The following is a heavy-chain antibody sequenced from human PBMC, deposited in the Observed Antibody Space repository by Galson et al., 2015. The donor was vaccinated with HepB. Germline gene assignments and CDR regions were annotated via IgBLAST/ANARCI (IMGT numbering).Heavy chain of an antibody. Sequence: SVKVSCKASGYTFTSYYMHWVRQAPGQGLEWMGIINPSGGSTSYAQKFQGRITMTRDTSTSTVYMELSSLRAEDTAVYYCARDQGCSSTSCYVTWYYYYGMDVWGQGTTVTVSS. V-gene: IGHV1-46*01. CDR2: INPSGGST. CDR1: GYTFTSYY. J-gene: IGHJ6*02. CDR3: ARDQGCSSTSCYVTWYYYYGMDV. D-gene: IGHD2-2*01.